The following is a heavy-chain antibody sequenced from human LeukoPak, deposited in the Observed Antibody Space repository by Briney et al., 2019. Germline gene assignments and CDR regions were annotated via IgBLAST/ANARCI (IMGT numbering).Heavy chain of an antibody. CDR3: ASYRIPGYYFDY. CDR2: IYYSGST. V-gene: IGHV4-59*08. D-gene: IGHD1-14*01. J-gene: IGHJ4*02. Sequence: SETLSLTCTVSGGSISSYYWSWIRQPPGKGLEWIGFIYYSGSTNYNPSLKSRVTISVDTSKNQFSLKLSSVTAADTAVYYCASYRIPGYYFDYWGQGTLVTVSS. CDR1: GGSISSYY.